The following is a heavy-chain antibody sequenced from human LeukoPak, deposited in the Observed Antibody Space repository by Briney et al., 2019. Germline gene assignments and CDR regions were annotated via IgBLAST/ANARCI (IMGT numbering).Heavy chain of an antibody. CDR3: ARLGVGFGESYYYYYYMDV. D-gene: IGHD3-10*01. Sequence: PSETLSLTCTVSGYSISSGYYWGWIGQPPGKGLEWIGSIYHSGSTYYNPSLKSRVTISVDTSKNQFSLKLSSVTAADTAVYYCARLGVGFGESYYYYYYMDVWGKGTTVTVSS. V-gene: IGHV4-38-2*02. CDR1: GYSISSGYY. J-gene: IGHJ6*03. CDR2: IYHSGST.